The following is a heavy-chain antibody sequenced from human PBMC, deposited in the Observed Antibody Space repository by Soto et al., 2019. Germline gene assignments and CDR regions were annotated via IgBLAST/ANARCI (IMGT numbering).Heavy chain of an antibody. Sequence: PSETLSLTCAVYGGSFSDHYWTWIRQPPGKGLEWIGEINHSGSTNYTPSHKSRVTMSIDTSKNRFSLKLNSVTAADTALYFCAGIDYGDSRDYWGQGTLVTVS. CDR1: GGSFSDHY. D-gene: IGHD4-17*01. V-gene: IGHV4-34*01. CDR2: INHSGST. J-gene: IGHJ4*02. CDR3: AGIDYGDSRDY.